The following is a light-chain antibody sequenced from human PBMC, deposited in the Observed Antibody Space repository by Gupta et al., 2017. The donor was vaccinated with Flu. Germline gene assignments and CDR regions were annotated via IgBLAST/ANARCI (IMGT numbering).Light chain of an antibody. J-gene: IGKJ1*01. CDR2: AAS. CDR1: QSISNY. V-gene: IGKV1-39*01. Sequence: DIQMTQSPSSLSASVGDRVTITCRASQSISNYLNWYQQKPGKAPNLLISAASSLQSGVSSRCSGSGSGTDFTLTISSLQPEDFATYYCQQTYNTPWTFGQGTKVEAK. CDR3: QQTYNTPWT.